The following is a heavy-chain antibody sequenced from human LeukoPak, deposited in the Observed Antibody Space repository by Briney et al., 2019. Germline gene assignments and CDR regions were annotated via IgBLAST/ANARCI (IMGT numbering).Heavy chain of an antibody. Sequence: GGSLSLSCAASGFTFDDYGMSWVRQAPEKGLEWVSGINWNGGSTGYADSVKGRFTISRDNAKNSLYLQMNSLRAEDTALYYCARDLTQLGGVPYFDYWGQGTLVTVSS. V-gene: IGHV3-20*04. D-gene: IGHD1-1*01. CDR2: INWNGGST. CDR3: ARDLTQLGGVPYFDY. CDR1: GFTFDDYG. J-gene: IGHJ4*02.